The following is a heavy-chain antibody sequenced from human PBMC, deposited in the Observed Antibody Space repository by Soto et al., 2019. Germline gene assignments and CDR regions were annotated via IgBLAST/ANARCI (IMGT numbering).Heavy chain of an antibody. CDR3: AKDSGGITIFGVVMAPYYYYGMDV. CDR2: ISWNSGSI. V-gene: IGHV3-9*01. Sequence: GGSLRLSCAASGFTFDDYAMHWVRQAPGKGLEWVSGISWNSGSIGYADSVKGRFTISRDNAKNSLYLQMNSLRAEDTALYYCAKDSGGITIFGVVMAPYYYYGMDVWGQGTTVTVSS. J-gene: IGHJ6*02. CDR1: GFTFDDYA. D-gene: IGHD3-3*01.